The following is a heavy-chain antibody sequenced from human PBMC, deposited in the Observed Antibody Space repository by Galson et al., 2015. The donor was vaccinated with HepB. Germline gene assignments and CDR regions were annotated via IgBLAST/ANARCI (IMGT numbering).Heavy chain of an antibody. V-gene: IGHV3-21*01. J-gene: IGHJ6*02. CDR3: ARGGFTMVRGVILGDYYYGMDV. Sequence: SLRLSCAASGFTFSSYSMNWVRQAPGKGLEWVSSISSSSSYIYYADSVKGRFTISRDNAKNSLYLQMNSLRAEDTAVYYCARGGFTMVRGVILGDYYYGMDVWGQGTTVTVSS. CDR1: GFTFSSYS. D-gene: IGHD3-10*01. CDR2: ISSSSSYI.